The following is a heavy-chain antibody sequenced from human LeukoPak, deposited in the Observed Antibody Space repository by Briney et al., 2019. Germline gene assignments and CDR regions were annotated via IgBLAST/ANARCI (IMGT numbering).Heavy chain of an antibody. J-gene: IGHJ4*02. V-gene: IGHV3-64*01. D-gene: IGHD4-11*01. Sequence: GGSLRLSCAASGFTFSSYAMHWVRQAPGKGLEYVSAISSNGGSTYYANSVKGRFTISRDNSKNTLYLQMGSLRAEDMAVYYCGRDRLGQNDYWGQGTLVTVSS. CDR1: GFTFSSYA. CDR2: ISSNGGST. CDR3: GRDRLGQNDY.